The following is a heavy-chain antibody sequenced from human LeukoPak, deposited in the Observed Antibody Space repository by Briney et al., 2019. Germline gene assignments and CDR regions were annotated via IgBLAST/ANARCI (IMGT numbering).Heavy chain of an antibody. J-gene: IGHJ4*02. CDR3: ASSPVLRFLEWLLLLDY. D-gene: IGHD3-3*01. CDR1: GGSISSSSYY. CDR2: IYYSGST. V-gene: IGHV4-39*01. Sequence: SETLSLTCTVSGGSISSSSYYWGWIRQPPGKGLEWIGSIYYSGSTYYNPSLKSRVTISVDTSKNQFSLKLSSVTAADTAVYYCASSPVLRFLEWLLLLDYWGQGTLVTVSS.